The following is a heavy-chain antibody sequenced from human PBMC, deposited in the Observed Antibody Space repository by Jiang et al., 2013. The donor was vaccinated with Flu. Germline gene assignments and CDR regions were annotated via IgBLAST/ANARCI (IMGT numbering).Heavy chain of an antibody. CDR2: INHSGST. Sequence: VLLKPSETLSLTCAVSGGSFSGYYWNWIRQPPGKGLEWIGEINHSGSTNYNPSLKSRVTISVDTSKNQFSLKLSSVTAADTAVYYCAGGEELGGSKNGWFDPWGQGTLVTVSS. CDR3: AGGEELGGSKNGWFDP. J-gene: IGHJ5*02. D-gene: IGHD2-15*01. V-gene: IGHV4-34*01. CDR1: GGSFSGYY.